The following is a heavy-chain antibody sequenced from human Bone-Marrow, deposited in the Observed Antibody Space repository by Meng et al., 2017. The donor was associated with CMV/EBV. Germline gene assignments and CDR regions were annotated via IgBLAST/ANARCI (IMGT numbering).Heavy chain of an antibody. CDR2: ISGSGGST. V-gene: IGHV3-23*01. D-gene: IGHD6-13*01. CDR1: GFTFSDYY. Sequence: GGSLRLSCAASGFTFSDYYMSWIRQAPGKGLEWVSAISGSGGSTYYADSVKGRFTISRDNSKNTLYLQMNSLRAEDTAVYYCAKAPTAGPDYWGQGTLVTVSS. J-gene: IGHJ4*02. CDR3: AKAPTAGPDY.